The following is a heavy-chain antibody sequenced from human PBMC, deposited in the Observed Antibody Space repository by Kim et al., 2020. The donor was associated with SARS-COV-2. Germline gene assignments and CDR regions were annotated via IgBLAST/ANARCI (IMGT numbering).Heavy chain of an antibody. CDR2: IYYSGST. J-gene: IGHJ6*02. Sequence: SETLSLTCTVSGGSISSSSYYWGWIRQPPGKGLEWIGSIYYSGSTYYNPSLKSRVTISVDTSKNQFSLKLSSVTAADTAVYYCARQLSHDSSGYYFYYYYYGMDVWGQGTTVTVSS. D-gene: IGHD3-22*01. CDR3: ARQLSHDSSGYYFYYYYYGMDV. CDR1: GGSISSSSYY. V-gene: IGHV4-39*01.